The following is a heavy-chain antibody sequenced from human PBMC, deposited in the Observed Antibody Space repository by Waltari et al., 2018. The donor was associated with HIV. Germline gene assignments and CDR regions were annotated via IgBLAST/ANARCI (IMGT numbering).Heavy chain of an antibody. V-gene: IGHV3-7*01. CDR1: GFTFSSYW. J-gene: IGHJ4*02. CDR3: ARPIGRGQDY. Sequence: EVQLVESGGGLVQPGGSLRLSCAASGFTFSSYWMSWVRQAQGKGVGWVAKIKQDGSEKNYVDSVEGRFTSSRDNAKNSLYLQMNSLRVEDTAVYYCARPIGRGQDYWGQGTLVTVSS. CDR2: IKQDGSEK.